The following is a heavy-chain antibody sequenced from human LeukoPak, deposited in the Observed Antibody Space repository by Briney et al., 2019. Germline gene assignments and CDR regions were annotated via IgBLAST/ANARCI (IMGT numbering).Heavy chain of an antibody. Sequence: SGGSLRLSWEASGXTFSYAWMSWVRQAPGKGLELVDRLKSKTDGGTTDYAAPVKGRFTISRDDSNNTLYLQMNSLKTEDTAVYYCTNVVWFGELLSPPFDYWGQGTLVTVSS. J-gene: IGHJ4*02. CDR3: TNVVWFGELLSPPFDY. V-gene: IGHV3-15*01. D-gene: IGHD3-10*01. CDR1: GXTFSYAW. CDR2: LKSKTDGGTT.